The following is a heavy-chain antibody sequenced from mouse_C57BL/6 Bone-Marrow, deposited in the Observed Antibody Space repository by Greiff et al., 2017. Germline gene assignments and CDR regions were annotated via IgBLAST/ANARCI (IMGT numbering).Heavy chain of an antibody. D-gene: IGHD2-3*01. J-gene: IGHJ3*01. CDR2: IYPGSGST. Sequence: QVQLQQPGAVLVKPGASVMLSCKASGYTFTRYWITWVTQRPGHGLEWIGDIYPGSGSTNYNEKFKSKSTPTVDPASRPAYMQLSSLTSEDSAVYYWALNDGYRGYWGQGTLVTVAA. CDR3: ALNDGYRGY. V-gene: IGHV1-55*01. CDR1: GYTFTRYW.